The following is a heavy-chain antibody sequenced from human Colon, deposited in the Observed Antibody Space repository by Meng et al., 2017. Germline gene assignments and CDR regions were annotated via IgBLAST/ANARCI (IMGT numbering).Heavy chain of an antibody. D-gene: IGHD4-17*01. V-gene: IGHV4-31*03. CDR1: GGSIKSGGYH. Sequence: QVHLHESGPGLGSPSDDLSLVCTVSGGSIKSGGYHWSWVRQHPGKGLEYIGFMSDSGATDYNPSLRSRVSISEIGSSKNQFSLTLRSVTAADTATYFCARDTLYGTDYWGQGVLVTVSS. CDR3: ARDTLYGTDY. J-gene: IGHJ4*02. CDR2: MSDSGAT.